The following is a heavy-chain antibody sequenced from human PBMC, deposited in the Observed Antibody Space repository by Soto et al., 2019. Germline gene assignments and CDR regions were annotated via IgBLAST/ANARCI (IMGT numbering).Heavy chain of an antibody. CDR1: GFTFSSYG. Sequence: QVQLMESGGGVVQPGRSLRLSCEASGFTFSSYGMHWVRQAPGKGLEWVACISNDGSDKSYSDSVRSRFTITRDNSKNTLYLEMNSLRAEDTAVYYCAKGSGYDFDYWGQGTLVIVSS. V-gene: IGHV3-30*18. J-gene: IGHJ4*02. D-gene: IGHD5-12*01. CDR3: AKGSGYDFDY. CDR2: ISNDGSDK.